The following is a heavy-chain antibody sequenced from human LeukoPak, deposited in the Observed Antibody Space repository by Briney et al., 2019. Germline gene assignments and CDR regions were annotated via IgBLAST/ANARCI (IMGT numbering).Heavy chain of an antibody. D-gene: IGHD2-15*01. CDR1: GGSFSGYY. CDR3: AREIPVCSGGSCYGNYYYYMDV. CDR2: INHSGST. J-gene: IGHJ6*03. Sequence: PSETLSLTCAVYGGSFSGYYWSWIRQPPGKGLEWIGVINHSGSTNYNPSLKSRVTISVDTSKNQFSLKLSSVTAADTAVYYCAREIPVCSGGSCYGNYYYYMDVWGKGTTVTISS. V-gene: IGHV4-34*01.